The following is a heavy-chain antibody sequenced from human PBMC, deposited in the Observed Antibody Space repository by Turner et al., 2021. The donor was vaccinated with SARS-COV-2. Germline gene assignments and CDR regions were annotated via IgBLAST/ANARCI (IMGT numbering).Heavy chain of an antibody. J-gene: IGHJ4*02. CDR1: GFSFITYR. CDR3: ARPFGHSVSTFDY. D-gene: IGHD2-8*01. V-gene: IGHV3-21*01. CDR2: ISSSSSYT. Sequence: EVQLLESGGGLVKPGGSLRLSCTASGFSFITYRMDWVRQAPGKGLEWVSSISSSSSYTFYADSVRGRFTISRDNAQNSLNLQMNSLRVDDTAVYYCARPFGHSVSTFDYWGQGILVTVSS.